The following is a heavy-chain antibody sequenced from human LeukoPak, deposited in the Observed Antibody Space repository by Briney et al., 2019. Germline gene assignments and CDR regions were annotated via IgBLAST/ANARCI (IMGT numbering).Heavy chain of an antibody. CDR3: ARHSFPIVVVTAELDP. D-gene: IGHD2-21*02. CDR1: GFTFSSYA. CDR2: ISYDGSNK. V-gene: IGHV3-30-3*01. Sequence: HPGRSLRLSGAASGFTFSSYAMHWVRQAPGKGLEWVAVISYDGSNKYYADSVKGRFTISRDNSKNTLYLQMNSLRAEDTAVYYCARHSFPIVVVTAELDPWGQGTLVTVSS. J-gene: IGHJ5*02.